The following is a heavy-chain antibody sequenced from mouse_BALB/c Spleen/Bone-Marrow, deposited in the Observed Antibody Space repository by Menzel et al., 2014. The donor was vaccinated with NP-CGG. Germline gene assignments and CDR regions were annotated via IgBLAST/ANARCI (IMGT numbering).Heavy chain of an antibody. V-gene: IGHV5-12-2*01. CDR2: ISNGGGST. J-gene: IGHJ4*01. Sequence: EVQGVESGGGLVQPGGSLKLSCAASGFTFSSYTMSWVRRTPEKRLEWVAYISNGGGSTYYPDTVKGRFTISRDNAKNTLYLQMGSLKSEDTAMYYCARHGYYGSRAMDYWGQGTSVTVSS. CDR1: GFTFSSYT. CDR3: ARHGYYGSRAMDY. D-gene: IGHD1-1*01.